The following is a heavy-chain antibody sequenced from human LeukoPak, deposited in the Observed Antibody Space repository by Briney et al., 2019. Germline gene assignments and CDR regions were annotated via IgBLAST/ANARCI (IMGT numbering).Heavy chain of an antibody. J-gene: IGHJ6*03. CDR1: GDSISRSSYY. CDR2: IYTSGST. D-gene: IGHD3-10*01. Sequence: SETLSLTCTVSGDSISRSSYYWSWIRQPAGKGLEWIGRIYTSGSTNYNPSLKSRVTILVDTSKNQFSLKLSSVTAADTAVYYCARDSWFYGSGNYYYSMDVWGKGTTVTISS. V-gene: IGHV4-61*02. CDR3: ARDSWFYGSGNYYYSMDV.